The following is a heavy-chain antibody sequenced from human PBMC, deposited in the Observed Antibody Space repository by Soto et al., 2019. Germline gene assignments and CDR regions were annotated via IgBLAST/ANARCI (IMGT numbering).Heavy chain of an antibody. CDR1: GFTFYKYA. CDR3: AKIKRPTREMGTSHFDY. Sequence: EVHLLESGGGLVQPGGSLRLSCAASGFTFYKYAMSWVRQVQGKGLEWVATITGSSGTTHYSDSVRGRFIISRDNSNDTLSLEMSDARPGDTATYYCAKIKRPTREMGTSHFDYWGQGALVTVSS. V-gene: IGHV3-23*01. J-gene: IGHJ4*02. CDR2: ITGSSGTT. D-gene: IGHD1-1*01.